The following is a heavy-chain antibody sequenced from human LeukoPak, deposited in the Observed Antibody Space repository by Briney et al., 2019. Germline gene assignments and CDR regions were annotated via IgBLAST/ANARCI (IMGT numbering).Heavy chain of an antibody. J-gene: IGHJ4*02. D-gene: IGHD2-2*01. Sequence: GGSLRLSCAASGFTFSDHYMDWVRQAPGKGLEWVGRTRNKANSYTTEYAASVKGRFTISRDDSKNSLYLQMNSLKTEDTAVYYCTTDLTVVVPAASGGDYWGQGTLVTVSS. CDR3: TTDLTVVVPAASGGDY. V-gene: IGHV3-72*01. CDR1: GFTFSDHY. CDR2: TRNKANSYTT.